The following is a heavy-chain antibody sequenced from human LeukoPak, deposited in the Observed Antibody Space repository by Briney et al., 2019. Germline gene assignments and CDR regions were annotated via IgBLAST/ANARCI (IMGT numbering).Heavy chain of an antibody. Sequence: SETLSLTCTVSGGSISTGGYYWSWIRQHPGKGLEWIGYINFSGTTFYNPSLKSRVTISVDTSKSQFSLRLSSVTAADTAVYYCARGYYDSSGCFDYWGQGTLVTVSS. CDR1: GGSISTGGYY. CDR2: INFSGTT. D-gene: IGHD3-22*01. J-gene: IGHJ4*02. CDR3: ARGYYDSSGCFDY. V-gene: IGHV4-31*03.